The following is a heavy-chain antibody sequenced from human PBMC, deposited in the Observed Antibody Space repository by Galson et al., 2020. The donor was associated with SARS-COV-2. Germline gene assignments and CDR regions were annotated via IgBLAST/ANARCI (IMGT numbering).Heavy chain of an antibody. Sequence: GESLKISCAASGFTFSSYGMHWVRQAPGKGLEWVAVISYDGSNKYYADSVKGRFTISRDNSKNTLYLQMNSLRAEDTAVYYCAKASLGARAWYFDLWGRGTLVTVSS. CDR2: ISYDGSNK. CDR3: AKASLGARAWYFDL. J-gene: IGHJ2*01. V-gene: IGHV3-30*18. CDR1: GFTFSSYG.